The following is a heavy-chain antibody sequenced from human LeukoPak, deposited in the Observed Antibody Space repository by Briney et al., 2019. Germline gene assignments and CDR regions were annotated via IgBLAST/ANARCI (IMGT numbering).Heavy chain of an antibody. J-gene: IGHJ4*02. V-gene: IGHV1-2*02. CDR3: ARGLYYYGSGSYAGGY. Sequence: ASVTVSRKASGYTVTGYYMHWVRQAPGQGLEWMGWINPNSGGTNYARKFQGRVPMTRDPSNNKAYMGLNRLRSDDHAVYYCARGLYYYGSGSYAGGYWGQGTLVTVSS. CDR1: GYTVTGYY. D-gene: IGHD3-10*01. CDR2: INPNSGGT.